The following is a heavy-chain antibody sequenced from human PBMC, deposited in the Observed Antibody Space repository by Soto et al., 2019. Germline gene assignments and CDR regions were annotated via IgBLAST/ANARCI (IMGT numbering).Heavy chain of an antibody. V-gene: IGHV4-59*01. CDR2: IHHSGST. Sequence: SETLSLTCTVSGGSISSYYWTWIRQPPGKGLEWIGYIHHSGSTNYNPSLISRVIISGDTSKNQFSLKLSSVTAADTAVYYCARDYYNVLTGYSYFDYWGQGTLVTVSS. J-gene: IGHJ4*02. D-gene: IGHD3-9*01. CDR1: GGSISSYY. CDR3: ARDYYNVLTGYSYFDY.